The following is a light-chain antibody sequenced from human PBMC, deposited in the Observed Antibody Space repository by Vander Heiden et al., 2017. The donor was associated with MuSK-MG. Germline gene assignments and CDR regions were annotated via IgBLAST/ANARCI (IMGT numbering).Light chain of an antibody. V-gene: IGKV3-20*01. CDR1: QSVGRNY. CDR3: QQEDGAPLT. J-gene: IGKJ4*01. Sequence: NVLTQSPGTLSLSPGERATLSCRASQSVGRNYLAWYQHKPGQAPRLLIYGASSRATGIPDRFSGSGSGTDFTFTISRLEPEDFGVYYCQQEDGAPLTFGGGTKVEIK. CDR2: GAS.